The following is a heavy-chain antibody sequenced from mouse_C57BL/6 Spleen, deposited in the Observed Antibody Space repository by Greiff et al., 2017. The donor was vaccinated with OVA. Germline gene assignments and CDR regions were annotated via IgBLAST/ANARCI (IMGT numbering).Heavy chain of an antibody. CDR1: GYTFTSYW. CDR2: INPSNGGT. J-gene: IGHJ1*03. V-gene: IGHV1-53*01. D-gene: IGHD2-5*01. CDR3: ARWGYSNYECWYFDV. Sequence: QVQLQQSGTELVKPGASVKLSCKASGYTFTSYWMHWVKQRPGQGLEWIGNINPSNGGTNYNEKFKSKATLTVDKSSSTAYMQLSSLTSEDSAVYYCARWGYSNYECWYFDVWGTGTTVTVSS.